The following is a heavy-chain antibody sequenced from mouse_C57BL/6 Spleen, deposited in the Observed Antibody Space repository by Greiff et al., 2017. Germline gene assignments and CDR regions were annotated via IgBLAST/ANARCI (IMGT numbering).Heavy chain of an antibody. CDR3: ARGGATPVEWTNY. CDR1: GYTFTSYW. V-gene: IGHV1-50*01. Sequence: QVQLQQPGAELVKPGASVKLSCKASGYTFTSYWMQWVKQRPGQGLAWIGEIDPSDSYTNYNQKFTGKATLTVDTSSSTAYMQLSSLTSEDSAVYYCARGGATPVEWTNYWGQGTTLTVSS. D-gene: IGHD3-1*01. J-gene: IGHJ2*01. CDR2: IDPSDSYT.